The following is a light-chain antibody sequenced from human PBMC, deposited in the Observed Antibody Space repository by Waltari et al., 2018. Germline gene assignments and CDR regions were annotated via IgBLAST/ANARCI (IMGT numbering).Light chain of an antibody. CDR3: QQRSNWPIT. Sequence: ELVLTQSPGTLSLSPGERATPSCRDNQTIRNYLAWYQQKPSQAPRLLIYDASSRAIGIPDRFSGSGSGTDFTLTISRLEPEDFAMYYCQQRSNWPITFGQGTRLEIK. V-gene: IGKV3D-20*02. CDR2: DAS. CDR1: QTIRNY. J-gene: IGKJ5*01.